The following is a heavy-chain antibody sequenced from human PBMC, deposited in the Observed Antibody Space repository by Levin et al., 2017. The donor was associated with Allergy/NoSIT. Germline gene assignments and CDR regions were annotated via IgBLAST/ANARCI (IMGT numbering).Heavy chain of an antibody. V-gene: IGHV1-69*02. CDR2: IIPILGIA. Sequence: SVKVSCKASGGTFSSYTISWVRQAPGQGLEWMGRIIPILGIANYAQKFQGRVTITADKSTSTAYMELSSLRSEDTAVYYCARGLTGTTQYYYYSMDVWGQGTTVTVSS. CDR1: GGTFSSYT. J-gene: IGHJ6*02. CDR3: ARGLTGTTQYYYYSMDV. D-gene: IGHD1-7*01.